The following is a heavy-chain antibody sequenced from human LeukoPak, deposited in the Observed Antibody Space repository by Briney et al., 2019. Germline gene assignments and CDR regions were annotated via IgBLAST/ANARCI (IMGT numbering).Heavy chain of an antibody. Sequence: GGSLRLSCAASGFTFDDYGMSWVRHAPGKGLEWVSGINWNGGSTEYADSVKGRFTISRDNANNSLYLQMNSLTAEDTALYYCARALEGIAAAGMFDYWGQGTLVTVSS. CDR3: ARALEGIAAAGMFDY. V-gene: IGHV3-20*04. J-gene: IGHJ4*02. D-gene: IGHD6-13*01. CDR1: GFTFDDYG. CDR2: INWNGGST.